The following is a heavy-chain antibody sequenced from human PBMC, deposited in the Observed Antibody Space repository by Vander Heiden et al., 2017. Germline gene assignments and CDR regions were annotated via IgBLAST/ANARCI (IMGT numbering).Heavy chain of an antibody. CDR3: AKYYYGSGSTAFDY. Sequence: EVQLLESGGGLVQPGGSLRLSGAASGFTFTSYAMSWVRQAPGKGLEWVSAISGGGETTYYADAVKGRFTISRDNSKNTLYLQMNSLRAEDTAVYYCAKYYYGSGSTAFDYWGQGTLVTVSS. D-gene: IGHD3-10*01. CDR2: ISGGGETT. V-gene: IGHV3-23*01. CDR1: GFTFTSYA. J-gene: IGHJ4*02.